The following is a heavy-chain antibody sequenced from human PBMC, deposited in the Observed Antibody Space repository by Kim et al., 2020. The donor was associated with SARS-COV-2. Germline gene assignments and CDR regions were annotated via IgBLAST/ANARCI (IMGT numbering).Heavy chain of an antibody. CDR1: GYTFTSYG. J-gene: IGHJ4*02. Sequence: ASVKVSCKASGYTFTSYGISWVRQAPGQGLEWMGWISAYNGNTNYAQKLQDRVTMTTDTSTSTAYMELRSLRSDDTAVYYCARWVGFRYSNLNPLDYWGQGTLVTVSS. D-gene: IGHD4-4*01. CDR3: ARWVGFRYSNLNPLDY. CDR2: ISAYNGNT. V-gene: IGHV1-18*01.